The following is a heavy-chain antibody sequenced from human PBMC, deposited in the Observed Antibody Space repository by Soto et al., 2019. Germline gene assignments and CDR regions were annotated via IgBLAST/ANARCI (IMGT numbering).Heavy chain of an antibody. CDR1: GFTFTSYG. CDR2: INAFNGKT. CDR3: ARAQYFRSGYCDQ. Sequence: QVQLVQSGAEVKKPGASVKGSCKTYGFTFTSYGIHWGRQAPAQGLEWMGWINAFNGKTNYVRRLQGRVTMTTDTSTSTAYMELRSLRSDDTALYYCARAQYFRSGYCDQWGQGTLVTVSS. J-gene: IGHJ4*02. V-gene: IGHV1-18*04. D-gene: IGHD3-3*01.